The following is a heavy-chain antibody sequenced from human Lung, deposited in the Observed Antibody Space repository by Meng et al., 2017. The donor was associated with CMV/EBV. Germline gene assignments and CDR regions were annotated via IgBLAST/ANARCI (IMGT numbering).Heavy chain of an antibody. V-gene: IGHV4-59*01. D-gene: IGHD4/OR15-4a*01. J-gene: IGHJ4*02. CDR1: GGSISHYC. CDR3: ARGHYGDSSDYFDF. CDR2: IYYNRGT. Sequence: LXCTVSGGSISHYCWNWIRQPPGKGLEWIGYIYYNRGTNYNPSLKGRVTISLETSKNQFSLKLSSVTAADTAVYYCARGHYGDSSDYFDFWGQGXPVTVSS.